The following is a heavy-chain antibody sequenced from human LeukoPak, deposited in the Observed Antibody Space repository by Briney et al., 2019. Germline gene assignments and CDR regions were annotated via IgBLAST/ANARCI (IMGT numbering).Heavy chain of an antibody. Sequence: PGGSLRFSCAASGFSLSSYAMSWVRQAPGKGLEWVSSISGSGDDTYTADSVRGRFTISRDNAKNSLYLQMNSLRAEDTAVYYCARDSRYGSGSYWGQGTLVTVSS. CDR1: GFSLSSYA. D-gene: IGHD3-10*01. CDR2: ISGSGDDT. V-gene: IGHV3-23*01. J-gene: IGHJ4*02. CDR3: ARDSRYGSGSY.